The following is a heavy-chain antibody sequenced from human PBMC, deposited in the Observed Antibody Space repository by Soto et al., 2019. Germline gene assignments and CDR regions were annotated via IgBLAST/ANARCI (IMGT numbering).Heavy chain of an antibody. J-gene: IGHJ4*02. Sequence: QLQLQESGSGLVKPSQTLSLTCAVSGGSISSGGYSWSWIRQPPGKGLEWIGYIYHSGSTYYNPSLKGRVTISVDRSKNQFSLKLSSVTAADTAVYYCARAAYYDSSGYPFDYWGQGTLVTVSS. CDR3: ARAAYYDSSGYPFDY. CDR2: IYHSGST. CDR1: GGSISSGGYS. V-gene: IGHV4-30-2*01. D-gene: IGHD3-22*01.